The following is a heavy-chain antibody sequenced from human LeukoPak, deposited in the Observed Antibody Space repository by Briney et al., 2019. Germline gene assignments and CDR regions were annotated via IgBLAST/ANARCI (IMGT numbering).Heavy chain of an antibody. J-gene: IGHJ4*02. CDR3: AKDRPRITIFGGITPDFDY. V-gene: IGHV3-23*01. Sequence: QPGGSLRLSCAASGFTFSSYAMSWVRQAPGKGLEWVSAISGSGGSTYYADSVKGRFTISRDNSKNTLYLQMNSLRAEDTAVYYCAKDRPRITIFGGITPDFDYWGQETLVTVSS. D-gene: IGHD3-3*01. CDR1: GFTFSSYA. CDR2: ISGSGGST.